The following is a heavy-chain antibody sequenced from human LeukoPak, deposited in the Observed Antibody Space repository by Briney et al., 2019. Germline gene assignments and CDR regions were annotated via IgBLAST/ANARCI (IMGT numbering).Heavy chain of an antibody. Sequence: GGSLRLSCAASGFTFSSYWMSWVRQAPGKGLEWVANIKQGGSEEYYVDSVKGRFTISRDNAKNSLYLQMNSLRAEDTAVYYCARDIVVVTAYFDYWGQGTLVTVCS. CDR3: ARDIVVVTAYFDY. CDR1: GFTFSSYW. CDR2: IKQGGSEE. V-gene: IGHV3-7*05. J-gene: IGHJ4*02. D-gene: IGHD2-21*02.